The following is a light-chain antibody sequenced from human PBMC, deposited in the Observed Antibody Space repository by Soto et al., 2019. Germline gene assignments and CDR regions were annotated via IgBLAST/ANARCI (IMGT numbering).Light chain of an antibody. CDR1: QSVCRN. Sequence: EIVMTQSPGTLAVSPGERDTLSCSASQSVCRNLAWCQQRPGQAPRLLIYDASTRADGSPARFSGRGSGTEYPLNISSPQSDDFTRYYCQQYASWPRTFGQGTKLETK. J-gene: IGKJ2*02. V-gene: IGKV3-15*01. CDR2: DAS. CDR3: QQYASWPRT.